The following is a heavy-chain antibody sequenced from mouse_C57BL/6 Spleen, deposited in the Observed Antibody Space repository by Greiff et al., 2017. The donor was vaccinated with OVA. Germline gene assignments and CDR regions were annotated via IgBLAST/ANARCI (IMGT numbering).Heavy chain of an antibody. V-gene: IGHV1-52*01. D-gene: IGHD2-4*01. CDR3: ARGDYDVWFAY. CDR2: IDPSDSET. CDR1: GYTFTSYW. J-gene: IGHJ3*01. Sequence: QVQLQQPGAELVRPGSSVKLSCKASGYTFTSYWMHWVKQRPIQGLEWIGNIDPSDSETHYNQKFKDKATLTVDKSSSTAYMQLSSLTSEDSAVYYCARGDYDVWFAYWGQGTLVTVSA.